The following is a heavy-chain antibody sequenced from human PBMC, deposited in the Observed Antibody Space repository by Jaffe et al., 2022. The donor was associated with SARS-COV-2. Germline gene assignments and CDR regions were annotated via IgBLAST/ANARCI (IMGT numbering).Heavy chain of an antibody. V-gene: IGHV3-33*01. CDR1: GFTFSSYG. J-gene: IGHJ6*02. CDR2: IWYDGSNK. Sequence: QVQLVESGGGVVQPGRSLRLSCAASGFTFSSYGMHWVRQAPGKGLEWVAVIWYDGSNKYYADSVKGRFTISRDNSKNTLYLQMNSLRAEDTAVYYCARDITITNAYYYYYGMDVWGQGTTVTVSS. CDR3: ARDITITNAYYYYYGMDV. D-gene: IGHD5-12*01.